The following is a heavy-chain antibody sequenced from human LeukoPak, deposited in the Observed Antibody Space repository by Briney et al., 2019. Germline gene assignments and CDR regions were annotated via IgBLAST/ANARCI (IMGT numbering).Heavy chain of an antibody. Sequence: ASVKVSCKASGYTFTSYYMHWVRQAPGQGLEWKGIINPSGGSTSYAQKFQGRVIMTRDTSTSTVYMELSSLRSEDTAVYYCARDSYCSSTSCYWVVGYWGQGTPVTVSS. CDR1: GYTFTSYY. J-gene: IGHJ4*02. CDR3: ARDSYCSSTSCYWVVGY. D-gene: IGHD2-2*01. V-gene: IGHV1-46*01. CDR2: INPSGGST.